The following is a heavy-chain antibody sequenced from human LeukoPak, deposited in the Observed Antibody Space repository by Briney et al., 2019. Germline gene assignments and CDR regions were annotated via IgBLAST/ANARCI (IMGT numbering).Heavy chain of an antibody. CDR3: AKQLGYCSDGSCYFPY. Sequence: GGSLRLSCAASGFTFSSYAMSWVRQAPGKGLEWVSAISNNGGYTYYADSVQGRFTASRDNSKSTLCLQMNSLRAEDTAVYYCAKQLGYCSDGSCYFPYWGQGTLVTVSS. CDR1: GFTFSSYA. V-gene: IGHV3-23*01. J-gene: IGHJ4*02. D-gene: IGHD2-15*01. CDR2: ISNNGGYT.